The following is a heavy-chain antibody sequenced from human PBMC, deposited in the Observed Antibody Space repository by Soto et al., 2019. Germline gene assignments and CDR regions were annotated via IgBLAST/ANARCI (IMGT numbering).Heavy chain of an antibody. V-gene: IGHV1-2*02. Sequence: QVQLVQSGAEVKESGASVKVSCKASGYTFSGYYIHWVRQAPGQAPEWVGENGHKSGDTRYAQKFQGRVTMTKDTSITTVYMELRNLSPDDTAVYFCGRGRSGEIVIFYWGQGTLVTVHS. D-gene: IGHD5-12*01. J-gene: IGHJ4*02. CDR2: NGHKSGDT. CDR1: GYTFSGYY. CDR3: GRGRSGEIVIFY.